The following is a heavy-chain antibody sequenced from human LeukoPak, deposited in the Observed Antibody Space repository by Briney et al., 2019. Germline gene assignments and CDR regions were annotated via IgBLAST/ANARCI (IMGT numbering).Heavy chain of an antibody. CDR3: ARTPLGPLIEGAFDI. V-gene: IGHV4-59*12. Sequence: SETLSLTCNVSGGSISNYFWSWILQPPGRGLEWIVYISYLGSTNYNPSLKGRVTFSVDTSKNQISLRVISVTALDTAVYYCARTPLGPLIEGAFDIWGQGTMVTVSS. CDR2: ISYLGST. D-gene: IGHD2/OR15-2a*01. CDR1: GGSISNYF. J-gene: IGHJ3*02.